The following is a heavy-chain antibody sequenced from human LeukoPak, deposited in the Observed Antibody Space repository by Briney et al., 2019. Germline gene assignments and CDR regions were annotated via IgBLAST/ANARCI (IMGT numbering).Heavy chain of an antibody. J-gene: IGHJ2*01. D-gene: IGHD6-13*01. CDR2: IYYSGST. Sequence: SETLSLTCTGSGGSISSYYWSWIRQPPGKGLEWIGYIYYSGSTNYNPSLKSRVTISVDTSKNQFSLKLNTVTAADTVVYYCARLTPSDSSSWYWYFGLWGRGTLVTVSS. V-gene: IGHV4-59*08. CDR1: GGSISSYY. CDR3: ARLTPSDSSSWYWYFGL.